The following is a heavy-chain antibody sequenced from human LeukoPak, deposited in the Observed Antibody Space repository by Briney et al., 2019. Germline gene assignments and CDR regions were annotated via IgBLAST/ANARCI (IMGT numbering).Heavy chain of an antibody. CDR1: GYSFTSYW. CDR3: ARSIAAADDGWWFDR. J-gene: IGHJ5*02. V-gene: IGHV5-10-1*01. D-gene: IGHD6-13*01. Sequence: GESLQISCKGSGYSFTSYWISWVRQMPGKGLEWMGRIDPSDSYTNYSPSFQGHVTISADKSISTAYLQWSSLKASDTAMYYCARSIAAADDGWWFDRWGQGTLVTVSS. CDR2: IDPSDSYT.